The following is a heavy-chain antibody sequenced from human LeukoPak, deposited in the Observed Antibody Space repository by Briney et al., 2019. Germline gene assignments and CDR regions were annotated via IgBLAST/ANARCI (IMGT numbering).Heavy chain of an antibody. V-gene: IGHV4-34*01. CDR2: INHSGST. Sequence: SETLSLTCAVYGVSFSGYYWSWIRQPPGKGLEWIGEINHSGSTNYNPSLKSRVTISVDTSKNQFSLKLSSVTAADTAVYYCATLHRNSYYGLDVWGQGTTVTVSS. D-gene: IGHD3-16*02. J-gene: IGHJ6*02. CDR3: ATLHRNSYYGLDV. CDR1: GVSFSGYY.